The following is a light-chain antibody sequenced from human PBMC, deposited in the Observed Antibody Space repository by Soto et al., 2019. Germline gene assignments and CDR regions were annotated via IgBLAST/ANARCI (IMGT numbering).Light chain of an antibody. J-gene: IGKJ2*01. Sequence: GDRVTITCRASQSISTWLAWYQQKPGTAPKLLIHKASTLESGVPSRFSGSRSGTEFTLTVSSLQPDDFANYYCQQYNDSFQYTFGQGTKVDIK. CDR2: KAS. CDR3: QQYNDSFQYT. V-gene: IGKV1-5*03. CDR1: QSISTW.